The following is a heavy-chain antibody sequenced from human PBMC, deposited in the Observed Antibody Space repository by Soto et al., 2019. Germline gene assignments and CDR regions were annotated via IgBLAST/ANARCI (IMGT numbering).Heavy chain of an antibody. CDR3: ARGQATIVVVPAATYYFDY. Sequence: QVQLQESGPGLVKPSQTLSLTCTVSGGSISSGGYYWSWIRQHPGKGLEWIGYIYYSGSTYYNPSLKSRVTISVDTSKNQFSLKLSSVTAADTAVYYCARGQATIVVVPAATYYFDYWGQGTLVTVSS. CDR2: IYYSGST. J-gene: IGHJ4*02. CDR1: GGSISSGGYY. V-gene: IGHV4-31*03. D-gene: IGHD2-2*01.